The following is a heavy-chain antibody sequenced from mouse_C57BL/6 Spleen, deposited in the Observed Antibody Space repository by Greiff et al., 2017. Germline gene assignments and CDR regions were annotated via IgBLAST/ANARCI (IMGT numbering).Heavy chain of an antibody. CDR2: INPSTGGT. CDR1: GYSFTGYY. Sequence: VQLQQSGPELVKPGASVKISCKASGYSFTGYYMNWVKQSPEKSLEWIGEINPSTGGTTYNQKFKAKATLTVDKSSSTAYMQLKSLTSADSAVYYCASRDDAMDYWGQGTSVTVSS. D-gene: IGHD3-1*01. J-gene: IGHJ4*01. CDR3: ASRDDAMDY. V-gene: IGHV1-42*01.